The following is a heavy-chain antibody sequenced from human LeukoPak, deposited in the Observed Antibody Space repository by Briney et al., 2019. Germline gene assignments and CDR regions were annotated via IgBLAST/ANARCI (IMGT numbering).Heavy chain of an antibody. V-gene: IGHV1-8*01. CDR2: MNPNSGNT. Sequence: VASVKVSCKASGYTFTSYDINWVRQATGQGLEWMGWMNPNSGNTGYAQKFQGRVTMTRNTSISTAYMELSSLRSEDTAVYYYARGGYDYVWGSYRYTWGWFDPWGQGTLVTVSS. J-gene: IGHJ5*02. D-gene: IGHD3-16*02. CDR1: GYTFTSYD. CDR3: ARGGYDYVWGSYRYTWGWFDP.